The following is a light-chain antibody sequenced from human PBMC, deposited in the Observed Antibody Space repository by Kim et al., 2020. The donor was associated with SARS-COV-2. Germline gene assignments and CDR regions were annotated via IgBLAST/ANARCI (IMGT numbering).Light chain of an antibody. J-gene: IGKJ2*01. Sequence: SASVGDRVTITCRASQSISSYVNWYQQKPGTAPKLLIYAASSLQSGVPSRFSGSGSGTDFTLTISSLQPEDFATYYCQQTYSTPYTFGQGTKLEI. CDR1: QSISSY. V-gene: IGKV1-39*01. CDR2: AAS. CDR3: QQTYSTPYT.